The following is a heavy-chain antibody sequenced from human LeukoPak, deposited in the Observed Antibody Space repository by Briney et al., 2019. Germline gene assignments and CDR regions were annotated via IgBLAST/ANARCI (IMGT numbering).Heavy chain of an antibody. CDR3: ARGRGYSGYDFHY. V-gene: IGHV1-8*03. Sequence: ASVKVSCKASGYTFTSYDVNWVRQATGQGLEWMGWMNPNSGNTGYAQKFQGRVTITRNTSISTAYMELSSLRSEDTAVYYCARGRGYSGYDFHYWGQGTLVTVSS. CDR2: MNPNSGNT. CDR1: GYTFTSYD. J-gene: IGHJ4*02. D-gene: IGHD5-12*01.